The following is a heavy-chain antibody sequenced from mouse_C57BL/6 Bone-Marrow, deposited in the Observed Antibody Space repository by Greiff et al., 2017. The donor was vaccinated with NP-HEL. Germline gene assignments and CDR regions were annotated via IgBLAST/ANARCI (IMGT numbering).Heavy chain of an antibody. D-gene: IGHD2-4*01. J-gene: IGHJ3*01. CDR2: IDPSDSYT. V-gene: IGHV1-50*01. CDR1: GYTFTSYW. Sequence: QVQLQQPGAELVKPGASVKLSCKASGYTFTSYWMQWVKQRPGQGLEWIGEIDPSDSYTNYNQKFKGKATLTVDTSSSTAYMQLSSLTSEDSAVYYCASGGNYDYDGFAYWGQGTLVTVSA. CDR3: ASGGNYDYDGFAY.